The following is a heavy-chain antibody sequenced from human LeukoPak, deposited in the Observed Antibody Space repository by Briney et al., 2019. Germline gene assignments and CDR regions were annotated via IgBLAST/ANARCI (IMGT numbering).Heavy chain of an antibody. J-gene: IGHJ4*02. CDR2: ISGSSSTI. CDR3: ARGSTYYDSSGQVPFDY. V-gene: IGHV3-48*01. Sequence: PGRSLRLSCAASGFTFSSYSMNWVRQAPGKGLEWGSYISGSSSTIYYADSVKGRSTISRDNGKNTLYLQMNSLRAEDTAVYYCARGSTYYDSSGQVPFDYWGQGTLVTVSS. D-gene: IGHD3-22*01. CDR1: GFTFSSYS.